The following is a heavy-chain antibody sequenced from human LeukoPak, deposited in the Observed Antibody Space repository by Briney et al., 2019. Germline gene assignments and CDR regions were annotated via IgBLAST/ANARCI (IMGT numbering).Heavy chain of an antibody. J-gene: IGHJ4*02. D-gene: IGHD3-22*01. CDR1: GFTFSTSW. CDR2: INPDGSST. Sequence: GGSLRLSCAASGFTFSTSWMHWVRQAPGKGLVWVSRINPDGSSTDYADSVKARFTISRDNAKNTLYLQMNSLRAEDAAVYYCVRDMGYYDKVWGQGTLVTVSS. CDR3: VRDMGYYDKV. V-gene: IGHV3-74*01.